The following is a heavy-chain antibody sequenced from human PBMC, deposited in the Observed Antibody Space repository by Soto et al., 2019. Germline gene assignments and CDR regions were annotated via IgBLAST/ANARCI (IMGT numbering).Heavy chain of an antibody. D-gene: IGHD2-15*01. CDR1: GFTFSSYG. V-gene: IGHV3-33*01. Sequence: PGGSLRLSYAASGFTFSSYGMHWVRQAPGKGLEWVAVIWYDGSNKYYADSVKGRFTISRDNSKNTLYLQMNSLRAEDTAVYYCARDWDIVVVVAAPGAHKTNYGMDVWGQGTTVTVSS. CDR2: IWYDGSNK. CDR3: ARDWDIVVVVAAPGAHKTNYGMDV. J-gene: IGHJ6*02.